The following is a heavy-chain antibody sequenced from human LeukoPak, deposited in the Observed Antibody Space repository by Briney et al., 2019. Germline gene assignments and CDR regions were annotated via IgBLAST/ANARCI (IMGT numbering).Heavy chain of an antibody. CDR2: VHLDGRT. CDR3: AREGGFYRPLDY. D-gene: IGHD3-3*01. CDR1: GGSITTTNW. V-gene: IGHV4-4*02. J-gene: IGHJ4*02. Sequence: SETLSLTCGVSGGSITTTNWWTWVRQPPGKGLEWIGEVHLDGRTNYNPSLESRLTISVDLSENHISLRLTSVAAADTAVYYCAREGGFYRPLDYSGQGTLVTVSS.